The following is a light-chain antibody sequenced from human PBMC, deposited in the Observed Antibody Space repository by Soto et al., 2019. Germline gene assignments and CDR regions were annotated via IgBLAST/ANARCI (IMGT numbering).Light chain of an antibody. Sequence: DIQLTQSPSFLSASVGDRVTITCRASQGISSNLAWYQQKPGKAPNLLIYAASALESGVPSRFSGTGSGTDFTLPISSLQPEDFATYYCQQLNSYPRTFGPGTKVEIK. CDR3: QQLNSYPRT. CDR1: QGISSN. CDR2: AAS. J-gene: IGKJ1*01. V-gene: IGKV1-9*01.